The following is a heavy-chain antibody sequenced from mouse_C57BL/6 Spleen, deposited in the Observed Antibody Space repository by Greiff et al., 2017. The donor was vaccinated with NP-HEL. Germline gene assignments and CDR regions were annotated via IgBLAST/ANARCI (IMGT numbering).Heavy chain of an antibody. Sequence: DVHLVESGGDLVKPGGSLKLSCAASGFTFSSYGMSWVRQTPDKRLEWVATISSGGSYTYYPDSVKGRFTISRDNAKNTLYLQMSSLKSEDTAMYYCARRGYYGSSSGYFDYWGQGTTLTVSS. CDR2: ISSGGSYT. CDR3: ARRGYYGSSSGYFDY. D-gene: IGHD1-1*01. J-gene: IGHJ2*01. CDR1: GFTFSSYG. V-gene: IGHV5-6*01.